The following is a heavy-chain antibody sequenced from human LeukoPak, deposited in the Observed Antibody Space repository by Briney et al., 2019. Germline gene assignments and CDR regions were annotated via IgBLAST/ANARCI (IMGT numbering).Heavy chain of an antibody. CDR1: GFTFSSYA. CDR3: AKTGYCSGGSCYLGDY. Sequence: PGGSLRLSCAASGFTFSSYAMSWVRQAPGKGLEWVSAISGSGGSTYYADSVEGRFTISRDNSKNTLYLQMNSLRAEDTAVYYCAKTGYCSGGSCYLGDYWGQGTLVTVSS. V-gene: IGHV3-23*01. J-gene: IGHJ4*02. CDR2: ISGSGGST. D-gene: IGHD2-15*01.